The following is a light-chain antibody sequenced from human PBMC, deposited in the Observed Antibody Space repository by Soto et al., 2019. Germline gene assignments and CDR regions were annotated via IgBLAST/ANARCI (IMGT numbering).Light chain of an antibody. Sequence: DIQMTQSPSSLPASVGDRVTITCRASQSIRIYLNWYQQKPGKAPELLISAASSLQSGVPSRFSGSGSGTDFTLTISSLQPEVFATYYCQQSGDTPPWTFGQGTKVEIK. J-gene: IGKJ1*01. CDR1: QSIRIY. V-gene: IGKV1-39*01. CDR3: QQSGDTPPWT. CDR2: AAS.